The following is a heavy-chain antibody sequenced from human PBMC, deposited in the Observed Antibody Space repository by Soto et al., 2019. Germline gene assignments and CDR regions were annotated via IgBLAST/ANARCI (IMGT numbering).Heavy chain of an antibody. Sequence: EVQLVESGGGLVQPGGSLRLSCAASGFTFSSYWMSWVRQAPGKGLEWVANIKQDGSEKYYVDSVKGRFTISRDNAKNSLYLQMNSLRAEDTAVYYCARDLGITTDAFDIWGQGTMVTVSS. V-gene: IGHV3-7*01. CDR2: IKQDGSEK. J-gene: IGHJ3*02. CDR3: ARDLGITTDAFDI. CDR1: GFTFSSYW. D-gene: IGHD3-10*01.